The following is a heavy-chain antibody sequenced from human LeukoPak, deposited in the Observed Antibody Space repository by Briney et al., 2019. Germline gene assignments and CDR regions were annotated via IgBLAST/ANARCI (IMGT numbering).Heavy chain of an antibody. D-gene: IGHD4-11*01. CDR2: IKQDGSEK. Sequence: GGSLRLSCAASGFTFNYAWMSWVRQAPGKGLEWVANIKQDGSEKYYVDSVKGRFTISRDKAKNSLYLQMNSLRAEDTAAYYCARGERLGYWGQGTLVTVSS. CDR3: ARGERLGY. CDR1: GFTFNYAW. J-gene: IGHJ4*02. V-gene: IGHV3-7*03.